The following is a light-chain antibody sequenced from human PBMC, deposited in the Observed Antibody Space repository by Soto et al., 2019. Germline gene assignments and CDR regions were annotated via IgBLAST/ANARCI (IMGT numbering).Light chain of an antibody. CDR3: SSYTTSSSYF. CDR2: DVS. V-gene: IGLV2-14*01. Sequence: SVLTQPASVSGSPGQSITISCTGTSSDVGAYNFVSWYQQHPGKAPKLMIYDVSDRPSGVSNRFSGSKSGNTASLTISGLQAEDEADYYCSSYTTSSSYFFGTGTKLTVL. CDR1: SSDVGAYNF. J-gene: IGLJ1*01.